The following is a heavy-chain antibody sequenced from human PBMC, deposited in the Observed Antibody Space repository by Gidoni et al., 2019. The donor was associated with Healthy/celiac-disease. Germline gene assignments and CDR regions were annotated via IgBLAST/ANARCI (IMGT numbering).Heavy chain of an antibody. D-gene: IGHD3-3*01. CDR2: IKQDGSEK. J-gene: IGHJ4*02. Sequence: EVQLVESGGGLVQPGGSLRLSCAASGFTFSSDWMSWVRQAPGKGLEWVANIKQDGSEKYYVDSVKGRFTISRDNAKNSLYLQMNSLRAEDTAVYYCAREDYDFWSGYYTGIFDYWGQGTLVTVSS. V-gene: IGHV3-7*01. CDR3: AREDYDFWSGYYTGIFDY. CDR1: GFTFSSDW.